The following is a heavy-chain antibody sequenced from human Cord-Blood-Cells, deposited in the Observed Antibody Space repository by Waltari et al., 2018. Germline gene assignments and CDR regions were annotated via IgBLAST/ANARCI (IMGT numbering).Heavy chain of an antibody. V-gene: IGHV4-34*01. CDR1: GGPFSGSY. CDR3: AGASGFFSESLVWDS. CDR2: INRSAST. Sequence: QVQLQLWAAGLLMPSETLSLTCAVSGGPFSGSYWRWFRHPPGMGLEWIGEINRSASTNYNPSLKTRVTISVDTSKPKFSLSLSFVAAAASGVYICAGASGFFSESLVWDSWAQGPRFPVPS. D-gene: IGHD3-3*01. J-gene: IGHJ4*02.